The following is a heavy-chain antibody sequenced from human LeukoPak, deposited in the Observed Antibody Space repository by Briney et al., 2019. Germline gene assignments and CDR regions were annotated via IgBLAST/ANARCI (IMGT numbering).Heavy chain of an antibody. CDR2: IYTSGST. Sequence: PSVTLSLTCTVSGGSISSYYWSWIRQPAGKGLEWIGRIYTSGSTNYNPSLKSRVTMSVDTSKNQFSLKLSSVTAADTAVYYCARDSIAVAGEYYYGMDVWGQGTTVTVSS. CDR1: GGSISSYY. J-gene: IGHJ6*02. D-gene: IGHD6-19*01. V-gene: IGHV4-4*07. CDR3: ARDSIAVAGEYYYGMDV.